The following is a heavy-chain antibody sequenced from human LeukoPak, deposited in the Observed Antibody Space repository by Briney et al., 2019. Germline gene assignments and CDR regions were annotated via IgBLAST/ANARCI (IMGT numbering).Heavy chain of an antibody. D-gene: IGHD2-15*01. V-gene: IGHV1-2*02. CDR1: GYTFTGYY. CDR3: ARDCSGGSCYSGYDY. Sequence: GASVKVSCKASGYTFTGYYMHWVRQAPGQGLEWMGWINPNSGGTNYAQKFQGRVTMTRDTSISTAYMELSRLRSDDTAVYYCARDCSGGSCYSGYDYWGQGTLVTVSS. CDR2: INPNSGGT. J-gene: IGHJ4*02.